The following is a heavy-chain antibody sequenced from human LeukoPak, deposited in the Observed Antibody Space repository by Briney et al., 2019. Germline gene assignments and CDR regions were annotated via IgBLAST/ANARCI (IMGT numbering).Heavy chain of an antibody. CDR3: ARDGGYYDSSGYLDY. J-gene: IGHJ4*02. D-gene: IGHD3-22*01. Sequence: GGSLRLSCAASGFTFSSYEMNWVRQAPGKGLEWVSSISSSSSYIYYADSVKGRFTISRDNAKNSLYLQMNSLRAEDTAVYYCARDGGYYDSSGYLDYWGQGTLVTVSS. CDR2: ISSSSSYI. V-gene: IGHV3-21*01. CDR1: GFTFSSYE.